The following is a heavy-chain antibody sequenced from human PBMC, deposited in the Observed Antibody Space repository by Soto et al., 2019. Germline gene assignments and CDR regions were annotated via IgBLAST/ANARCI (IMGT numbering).Heavy chain of an antibody. CDR1: GFTFSSYS. D-gene: IGHD2-8*01. V-gene: IGHV3-21*01. J-gene: IGHJ5*02. CDR2: ISSSSSYI. CDR3: ARGGYCTNGACYIAPNWFDP. Sequence: PGGSLRLSCAASGFTFSSYSMNWVRQAPGKGLEWVSSISSSSSYIYYADSVKGRFTISRDNAKNSLYLQMNSLRAEDTAVYYCARGGYCTNGACYIAPNWFDPWGQGTLVTVSS.